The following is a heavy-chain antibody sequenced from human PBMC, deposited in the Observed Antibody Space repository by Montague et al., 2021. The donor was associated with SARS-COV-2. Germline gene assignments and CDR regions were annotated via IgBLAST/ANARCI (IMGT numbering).Heavy chain of an antibody. CDR2: ISYRGDP. D-gene: IGHD1-1*01. V-gene: IGHV4-39*01. J-gene: IGHJ4*02. CDR1: GGSISSSNYY. Sequence: SETLSLTCTVSGGSISSSNYYWGWVRQPPGKGLEWIGSISYRGDPYYNPSLKSRLTISVDTSQNQFSLKLSSVTAADTAVYSCAKPLATGNYYYWGQGTLVTVSS. CDR3: AKPLATGNYYY.